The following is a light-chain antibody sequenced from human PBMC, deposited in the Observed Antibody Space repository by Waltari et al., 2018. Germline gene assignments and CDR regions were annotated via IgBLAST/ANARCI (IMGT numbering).Light chain of an antibody. V-gene: IGKV3-11*01. Sequence: EIVLTQSPATLSLSPGERATLPCRASQSISGYLAWYQQKPDQAPRLLIYDASNRATGIPARFSGSGSGTDFTLTISGLEPEDFAVYHCQQRSNWPLTFGGGTKVELK. CDR1: QSISGY. CDR3: QQRSNWPLT. CDR2: DAS. J-gene: IGKJ4*01.